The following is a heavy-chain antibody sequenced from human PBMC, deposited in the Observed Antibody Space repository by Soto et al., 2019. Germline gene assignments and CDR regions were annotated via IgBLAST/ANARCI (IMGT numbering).Heavy chain of an antibody. V-gene: IGHV3-15*01. J-gene: IGHJ4*02. Sequence: PGASLRLYFAPTGFAFSNAWLSWGRQAPGKGLEWVGRLMSKTDGGTTVYAAPVKGRFTISRDDSKNTLYLQMSSLNTEDTAVYYCAAGTGRTDLDYWGQGT. CDR3: AAGTGRTDLDY. CDR2: LMSKTDGGTT. CDR1: GFAFSNAW. D-gene: IGHD2-2*01.